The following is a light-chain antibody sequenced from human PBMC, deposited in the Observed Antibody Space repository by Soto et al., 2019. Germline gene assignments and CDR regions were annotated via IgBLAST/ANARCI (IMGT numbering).Light chain of an antibody. CDR2: EVS. Sequence: QSVLTQPPSASGSPGQSVTISCTGTSSDVWGYNYVSWYQQHPGKAPKVMIYEVSKRPSGVPDRFSGSKSGNTASLTVSGLQAEDEADYYCSSYGGNNNLVFGGGTKLTVL. V-gene: IGLV2-8*01. J-gene: IGLJ2*01. CDR1: SSDVWGYNY. CDR3: SSYGGNNNLV.